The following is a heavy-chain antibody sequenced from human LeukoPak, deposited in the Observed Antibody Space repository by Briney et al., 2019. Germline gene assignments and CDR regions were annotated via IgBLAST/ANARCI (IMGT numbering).Heavy chain of an antibody. CDR3: ARDQVGYRTVPGVNFDY. Sequence: ASVKVSCKASGYTFTSYGINWVRQAPGQGLEWMGWISTYSGNTNYAQKLQDRVTMTADTSTSTAYMELRTLRSDDTAVYYCARDQVGYRTVPGVNFDYWGQGTLVTVSS. V-gene: IGHV1-18*01. CDR1: GYTFTSYG. CDR2: ISTYSGNT. J-gene: IGHJ4*02. D-gene: IGHD6-19*01.